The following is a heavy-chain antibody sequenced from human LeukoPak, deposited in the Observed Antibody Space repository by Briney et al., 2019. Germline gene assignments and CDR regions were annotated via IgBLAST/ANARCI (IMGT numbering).Heavy chain of an antibody. CDR1: GFTVSSNY. CDR2: IYSGGST. V-gene: IGHV3-53*01. Sequence: GGSLRLSCAASGFTVSSNYMSWVRQAPGKGLEWVSVIYSGGSTYYADSVKGRFTISRDNSKNTLYLQMNSLRAEDTAVYYCATRGRWSRPFDYWGQGTLVTVSS. D-gene: IGHD4-23*01. J-gene: IGHJ4*02. CDR3: ATRGRWSRPFDY.